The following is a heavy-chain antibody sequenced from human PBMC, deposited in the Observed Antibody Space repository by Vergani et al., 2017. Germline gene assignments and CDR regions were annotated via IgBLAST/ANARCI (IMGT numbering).Heavy chain of an antibody. D-gene: IGHD3-10*01. CDR2: IYTSGST. J-gene: IGHJ5*02. CDR1: GGSISSYY. Sequence: QVQLQESGPGLVKPSETLSLTCTVSGGSISSYYWSWIRQPPGKGLEWIGYIYTSGSTNYNPSLKSRVTISVDTSKNQFSLKLSSVTAADTAVYYCARGSITMVRGVPQFWFDPWGQGTLVTVSS. CDR3: ARGSITMVRGVPQFWFDP. V-gene: IGHV4-4*08.